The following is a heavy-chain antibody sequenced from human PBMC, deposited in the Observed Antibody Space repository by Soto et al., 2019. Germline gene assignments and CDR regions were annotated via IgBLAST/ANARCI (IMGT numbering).Heavy chain of an antibody. V-gene: IGHV3-30*18. Sequence: QVQLVESGGGVVQPGRSLRLSCAASGFTFSSYAMHWVRQAPGKGLEWVAVISYDGSNKDYADSVKGRFTISRDNSKNTLYLQMNSRRAEETAGYYCAKDLTGAYDYWGQGTLVTVSS. CDR2: ISYDGSNK. CDR3: AKDLTGAYDY. D-gene: IGHD7-27*01. J-gene: IGHJ4*02. CDR1: GFTFSSYA.